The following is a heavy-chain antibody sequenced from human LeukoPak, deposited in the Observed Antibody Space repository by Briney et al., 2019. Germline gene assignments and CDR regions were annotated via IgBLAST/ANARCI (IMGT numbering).Heavy chain of an antibody. CDR3: AAEAAYYYDSRDVFDV. V-gene: IGHV1-58*01. CDR1: GFTFTSSA. J-gene: IGHJ3*01. CDR2: ICVGSGNT. Sequence: SLKVSCKASGFTFTSSAVQWVRQARGQRLEWIGWICVGSGNTNYSQKFQERVTITKDMSTSLVYMELSSLRSEDTAVYYCAAEAAYYYDSRDVFDVWGQGTMVTVSS. D-gene: IGHD3-22*01.